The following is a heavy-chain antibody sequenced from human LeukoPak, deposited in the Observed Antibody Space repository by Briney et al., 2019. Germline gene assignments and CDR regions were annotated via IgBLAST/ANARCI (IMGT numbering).Heavy chain of an antibody. CDR3: SRGAARMVEMGTIISFEY. J-gene: IGHJ4*02. D-gene: IGHD5-24*01. Sequence: GGSLRLSCAASGFTFSSYSMNWVRQAPGKGLEWVSSISSSSYIYYADSVKGRFTISRDNAKNSLYLQMNTLRVEDTAVYYCSRGAARMVEMGTIISFEYWGQGTLVTVSS. CDR2: ISSSSYI. V-gene: IGHV3-21*01. CDR1: GFTFSSYS.